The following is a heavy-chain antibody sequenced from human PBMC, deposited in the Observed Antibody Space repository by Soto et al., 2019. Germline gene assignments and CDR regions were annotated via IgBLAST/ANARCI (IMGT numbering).Heavy chain of an antibody. J-gene: IGHJ4*02. CDR3: TRDRSGTMLF. D-gene: IGHD1-7*01. Sequence: EVQLVESGGGLVQPGGSLRLSCAASGFTFSNYWMSWVRQAPGEGLEWVANMNQDGSERYYVDSVKGQFTISRNNAKNSLFLQMDSLRAEDTAIYYCTRDRSGTMLFWGQGTLVTVSS. V-gene: IGHV3-7*01. CDR1: GFTFSNYW. CDR2: MNQDGSER.